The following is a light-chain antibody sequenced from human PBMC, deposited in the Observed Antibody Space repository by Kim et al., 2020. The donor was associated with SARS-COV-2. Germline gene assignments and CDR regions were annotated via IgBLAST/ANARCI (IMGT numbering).Light chain of an antibody. CDR2: GNS. V-gene: IGLV1-40*01. CDR3: QTYDSRLSV. Sequence: QSVLTQPPSLSGAPGQRVTISSTGSSSNIGAGYAVHWYQQFPGTAPKLLIHGNSNRPSGVPDRFSGSKSGTSASLAISGLQAEDEADYYCQTYDSRLSVFGGGTKVTVL. J-gene: IGLJ3*02. CDR1: SSNIGAGYA.